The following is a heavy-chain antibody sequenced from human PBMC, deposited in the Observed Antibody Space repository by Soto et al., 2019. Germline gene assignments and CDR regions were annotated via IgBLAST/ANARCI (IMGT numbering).Heavy chain of an antibody. V-gene: IGHV3-9*01. D-gene: IGHD5-18*01. CDR1: GFTFDDYA. J-gene: IGHJ2*01. CDR3: AKDSGTAMVHWYFDL. Sequence: EVQLVESGGGLVQPGRSLRLSCAASGFTFDDYAMHWVRQAPGKGLEWVSGISWNSGSIGYVDSVKGRFTISRDNAKNSLYLQMNSLRAEDTALYYCAKDSGTAMVHWYFDLWGRGTLVTVSS. CDR2: ISWNSGSI.